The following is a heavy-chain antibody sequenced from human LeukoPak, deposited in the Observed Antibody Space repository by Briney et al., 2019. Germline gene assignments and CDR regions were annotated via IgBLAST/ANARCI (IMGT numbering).Heavy chain of an antibody. J-gene: IGHJ4*02. D-gene: IGHD5-18*01. CDR3: ARDLRDTAMVIDY. Sequence: ASVKVSCKASGYTFTSYGISWVRQAPGQGLEWMGWISAYNGNTNYAQKFQGRVTMTRDTSISTAYMELSRLRSDDTAVYYCARDLRDTAMVIDYWGQGTLVTVSS. CDR2: ISAYNGNT. CDR1: GYTFTSYG. V-gene: IGHV1-18*01.